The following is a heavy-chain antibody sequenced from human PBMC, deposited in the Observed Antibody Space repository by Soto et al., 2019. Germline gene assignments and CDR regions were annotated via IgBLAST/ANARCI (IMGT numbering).Heavy chain of an antibody. J-gene: IGHJ3*01. D-gene: IGHD1-26*01. CDR3: ARGDRGAFDL. Sequence: EVQLLESGGGLVQPGASLRLSCAASGFTFSYYWMHWVRQAPGMGLVWVSRIHSDGSSTTYADSVKGRFTISRDNARNTRYLQMNSLRAEDTAVYYCARGDRGAFDLWGQGTVLTVSS. V-gene: IGHV3-74*01. CDR2: IHSDGSST. CDR1: GFTFSYYW.